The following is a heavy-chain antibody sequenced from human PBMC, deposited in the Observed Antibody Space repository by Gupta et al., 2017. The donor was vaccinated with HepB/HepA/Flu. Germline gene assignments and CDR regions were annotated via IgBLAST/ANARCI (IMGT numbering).Heavy chain of an antibody. CDR3: ARPHCTNGVCFGYFDP. CDR1: GGSFNPYY. V-gene: IGHV4-34*02. D-gene: IGHD2-8*01. J-gene: IGHJ5*02. Sequence: QVQLQQWGAGILKPSETLSLTCAVYGGSFNPYYWTWIRKSPERGLEWLGEINHSGSATYNPSLRGSVTISVDTSRNQFSLGLTSVTAADTAVYYCARPHCTNGVCFGYFDPWGQGSQVTVSS. CDR2: INHSGSA.